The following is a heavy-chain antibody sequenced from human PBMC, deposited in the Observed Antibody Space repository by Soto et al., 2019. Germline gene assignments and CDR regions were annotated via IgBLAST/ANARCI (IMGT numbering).Heavy chain of an antibody. V-gene: IGHV1-24*01. D-gene: IGHD3-10*01. Sequence: ASVKVSCKVSGYTLTELSMHWVRQAPGKGLEWMGGFDPEDGETIYAQKFQGRVTMTEDTSTDTAYMELSSLRSEDTAVYYCATDYYYGSGSYYKGWGPFDYWGQGTLVTVSS. CDR3: ATDYYYGSGSYYKGWGPFDY. CDR2: FDPEDGET. CDR1: GYTLTELS. J-gene: IGHJ4*02.